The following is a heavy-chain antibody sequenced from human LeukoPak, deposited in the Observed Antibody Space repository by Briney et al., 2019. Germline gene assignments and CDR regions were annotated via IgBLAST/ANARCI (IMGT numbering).Heavy chain of an antibody. D-gene: IGHD3-16*01. CDR3: ASNWGSYPDC. CDR1: GFTFSNYW. V-gene: IGHV3-7*03. CDR2: IKQDGSEK. J-gene: IGHJ4*02. Sequence: GGSLRLSCAASGFTFSNYWMTWVRQAPGKGLEWVANIKQDGSEKYYVDSVKGRFSISRGNAKYSLYLQMNSLRAEDTALYYCASNWGSYPDCWGQGALVTVSS.